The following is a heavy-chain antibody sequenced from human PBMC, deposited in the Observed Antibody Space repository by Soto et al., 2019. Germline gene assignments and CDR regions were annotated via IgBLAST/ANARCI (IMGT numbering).Heavy chain of an antibody. CDR2: ISGSGGST. Sequence: PGGSLRLSCAASGFTFSSYAMSWVRQAPGKGLEWVSAISGSGGSTYYADTVKGRFTISRDNSKNTLYLQMNSLRAEDTAVYYCAKGRKQWLVSARNFDYWGQGTLVTVSS. V-gene: IGHV3-23*01. CDR1: GFTFSSYA. D-gene: IGHD6-19*01. J-gene: IGHJ4*02. CDR3: AKGRKQWLVSARNFDY.